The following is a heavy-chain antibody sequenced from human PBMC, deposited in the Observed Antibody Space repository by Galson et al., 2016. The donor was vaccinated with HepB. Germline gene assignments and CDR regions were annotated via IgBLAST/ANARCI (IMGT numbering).Heavy chain of an antibody. CDR1: GFNFSDYG. D-gene: IGHD3-10*01. CDR3: AREEAGLLFYYKY. CDR2: IWFDGSNK. J-gene: IGHJ4*02. V-gene: IGHV3-33*01. Sequence: SLRLSCAASGFNFSDYGMHWVRQAPGKGLEWISLIWFDGSNKQYADSVRGRFSISRDNAQNTVYLQMNSLRDEDTAMYYCAREEAGLLFYYKYWGQGTLVTASS.